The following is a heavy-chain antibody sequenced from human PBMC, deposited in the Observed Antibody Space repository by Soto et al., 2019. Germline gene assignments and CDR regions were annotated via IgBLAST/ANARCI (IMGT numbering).Heavy chain of an antibody. CDR3: SRSYGASVFDY. J-gene: IGHJ4*02. CDR1: GGSISSYY. D-gene: IGHD4-17*01. CDR2: IYHSGST. V-gene: IGHV4-59*01. Sequence: PSETLSLTCTVSGGSISSYYWSWIRQPPGKGLEWIGSIYHSGSTNYSPSLKSRVTISVDTSKNQFSLKLSSVTAADTAVYYCSRSYGASVFDYWGQGTLVPVS.